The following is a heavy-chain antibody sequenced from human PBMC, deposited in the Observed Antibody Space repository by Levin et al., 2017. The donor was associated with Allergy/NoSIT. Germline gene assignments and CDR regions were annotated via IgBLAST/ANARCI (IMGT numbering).Heavy chain of an antibody. Sequence: PGGSLRLSCAASGFTFSSYAMHWVRQAPGKGLEWVAVISYDGSNKYYADSVKGRFTISRDNSKNTLYLQMNSLRAEDTAVYYCAREVKDGYNYFKYYYGMDVWGQGTTVTVSS. V-gene: IGHV3-30-3*01. J-gene: IGHJ6*02. CDR1: GFTFSSYA. CDR2: ISYDGSNK. D-gene: IGHD5-24*01. CDR3: AREVKDGYNYFKYYYGMDV.